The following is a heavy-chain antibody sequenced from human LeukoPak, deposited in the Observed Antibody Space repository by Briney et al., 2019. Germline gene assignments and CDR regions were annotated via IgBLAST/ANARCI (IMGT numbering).Heavy chain of an antibody. CDR2: IYHAGST. J-gene: IGHJ4*02. V-gene: IGHV4-4*02. Sequence: SETLSLTCAVSGDSISSSNYWSWVRQPPGKGLEWIGEIYHAGSTNYNPSLKSRVTISVDTSRNQFSLNLSSVTAADTAVYYCARGIADPYSFDSWGQGTLVTVSS. CDR1: GDSISSSNY. D-gene: IGHD6-13*01. CDR3: ARGIADPYSFDS.